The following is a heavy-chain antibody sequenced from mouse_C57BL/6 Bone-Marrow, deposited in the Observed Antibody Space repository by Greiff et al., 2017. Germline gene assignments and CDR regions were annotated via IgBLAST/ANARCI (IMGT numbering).Heavy chain of an antibody. CDR1: GYTFTSYW. CDR3: AGPSITTVAYYFDY. Sequence: QVQLQQPGAELVKPGASVKMSCKASGYTFTSYWITWVKQRPGQGLEWIGDIYPGSGSTNYNEKFKSKATLTVDTSSSTAYMQLSSLTSEDSAVYYCAGPSITTVAYYFDYWGQGTTLTVSS. CDR2: IYPGSGST. J-gene: IGHJ2*01. V-gene: IGHV1-55*01. D-gene: IGHD1-1*01.